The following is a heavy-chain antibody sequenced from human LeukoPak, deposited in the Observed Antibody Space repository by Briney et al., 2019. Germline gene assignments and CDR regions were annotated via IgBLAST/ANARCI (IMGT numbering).Heavy chain of an antibody. CDR1: GGSISSYY. J-gene: IGHJ5*02. D-gene: IGHD3-22*01. V-gene: IGHV4-59*01. Sequence: SETLSLTCTVSGGSISSYYWSWIRQPPGKGLEWIGYIYYSGSTNYNPSLKSRVTISVDTSKNQFSLKLSSVTAADTAVYYCAREKYSSGLLVWFDPWGQGTLVTVSS. CDR3: AREKYSSGLLVWFDP. CDR2: IYYSGST.